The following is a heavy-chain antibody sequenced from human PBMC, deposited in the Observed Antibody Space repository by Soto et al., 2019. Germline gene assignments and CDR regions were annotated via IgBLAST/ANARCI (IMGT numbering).Heavy chain of an antibody. Sequence: ASVKVSCKASGYTFTSYGISWVRQAPGQGLEWMGWISAYNGNTNYAQKLQGRVTMTTDTSTSTAYMELRSLRSDDTAVYYCARSGRIAVAGPTFDYWGQGTLVTVSS. D-gene: IGHD6-19*01. CDR1: GYTFTSYG. J-gene: IGHJ4*02. CDR2: ISAYNGNT. CDR3: ARSGRIAVAGPTFDY. V-gene: IGHV1-18*01.